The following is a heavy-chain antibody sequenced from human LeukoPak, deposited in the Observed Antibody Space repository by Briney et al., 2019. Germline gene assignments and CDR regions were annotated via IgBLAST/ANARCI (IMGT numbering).Heavy chain of an antibody. D-gene: IGHD3-10*01. Sequence: SETLSLTCAVYGGSFSGYCWSWIRQPPGKGLEWIGEINHSGSTDYNPSLKRRVTISVDTSKNQFSLKLSSVTAADTAVYYCARAALRWFGDPGLDYWGQGTLVTVSS. CDR3: ARAALRWFGDPGLDY. CDR1: GGSFSGYC. CDR2: INHSGST. J-gene: IGHJ4*02. V-gene: IGHV4-34*01.